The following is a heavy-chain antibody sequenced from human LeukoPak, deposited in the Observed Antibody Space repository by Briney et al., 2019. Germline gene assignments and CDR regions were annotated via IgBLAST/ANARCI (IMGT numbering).Heavy chain of an antibody. CDR3: ARVAADSSGWYHFDH. CDR1: GFTVSSTC. Sequence: PAGSLRLSCAASGFTVSSTCMGWVRQAPGQGLEWVSFVYSGGGGSTYYADSVKGRFTISRDNSKSTLYLEMNSLRAEDTAMYYCARVAADSSGWYHFDHGGQGTLVTVPS. J-gene: IGHJ4*02. D-gene: IGHD6-19*01. V-gene: IGHV3-53*01. CDR2: VYSGGGGST.